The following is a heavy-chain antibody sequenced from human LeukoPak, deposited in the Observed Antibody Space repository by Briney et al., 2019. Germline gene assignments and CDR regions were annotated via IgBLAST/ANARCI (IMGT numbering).Heavy chain of an antibody. CDR3: ARDPGYYDSSGYFPAYFQH. CDR1: GFTFSSYS. D-gene: IGHD3-22*01. V-gene: IGHV3-21*01. Sequence: PGGSLRLSCAASGFTFSSYSMNWVRQAPGKGLEWVSSISSSSSYIYYADSVKGRFTISRDNAKNSLYLQMNSLRAEDTAVYYCARDPGYYDSSGYFPAYFQHWGQGTLATVSS. J-gene: IGHJ1*01. CDR2: ISSSSSYI.